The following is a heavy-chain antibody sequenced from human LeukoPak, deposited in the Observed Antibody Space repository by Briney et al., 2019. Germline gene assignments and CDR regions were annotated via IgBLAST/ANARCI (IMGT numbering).Heavy chain of an antibody. CDR3: ARHGAYTVTTFWLFDY. CDR2: SYYSGST. J-gene: IGHJ4*02. CDR1: GGSISSSSYY. V-gene: IGHV4-39*01. Sequence: PSETLSLTCTVSGGSISSSSYYWGWIRQPPGKGLEWISSSYYSGSTYYNPSLKSRVTISVDTSKNQFSLKLSSVTAADTAVYYCARHGAYTVTTFWLFDYWGQGTLVTVSS. D-gene: IGHD4-17*01.